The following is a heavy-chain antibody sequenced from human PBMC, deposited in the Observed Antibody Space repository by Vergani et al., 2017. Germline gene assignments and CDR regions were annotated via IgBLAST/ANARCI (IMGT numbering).Heavy chain of an antibody. CDR2: IDPSSSYI. V-gene: IGHV3-21*01. J-gene: IGHJ6*03. Sequence: EVQLVESGGGLVKPGGSLRLSCAASGFIFSDYNMNWVRQAPGKGLEWVSSIDPSSSYIYWADSVKGRFTISRDNAGNSLYLQMNSLRAEDTAVYYCAKSGGPHDFWSGYYYYYMDVWGKGTTVTVSS. CDR1: GFIFSDYN. CDR3: AKSGGPHDFWSGYYYYYMDV. D-gene: IGHD3-3*01.